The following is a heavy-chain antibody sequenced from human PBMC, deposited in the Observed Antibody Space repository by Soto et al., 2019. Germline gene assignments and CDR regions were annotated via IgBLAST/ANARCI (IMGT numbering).Heavy chain of an antibody. CDR2: INSDGSST. Sequence: GGSLRLSCAASGFTFSSYWMHWVRQAPGKGLVWVSRINSDGSSTSYADSVKGRFTISRDNAKNTLYLQMNSLRAEDTAVYYCATGTGTPFYGMDVWGQGTTVTVSS. D-gene: IGHD1-1*01. J-gene: IGHJ6*02. CDR1: GFTFSSYW. CDR3: ATGTGTPFYGMDV. V-gene: IGHV3-74*01.